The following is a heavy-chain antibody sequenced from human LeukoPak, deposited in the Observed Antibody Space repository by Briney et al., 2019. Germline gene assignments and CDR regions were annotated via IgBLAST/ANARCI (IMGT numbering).Heavy chain of an antibody. J-gene: IGHJ4*02. V-gene: IGHV4-59*01. CDR1: GGSISSYY. Sequence: PSETLSLTCTVSGGSISSYYWSWIRQPPGKGLEWIGYNYYSGSTNYNPSLKSRVTISVDTSKNQFSLKLSSVTAADTAVYYCAREARLLWFGEFAGVFDYWGQGTLVTVSS. D-gene: IGHD3-10*01. CDR2: NYYSGST. CDR3: AREARLLWFGEFAGVFDY.